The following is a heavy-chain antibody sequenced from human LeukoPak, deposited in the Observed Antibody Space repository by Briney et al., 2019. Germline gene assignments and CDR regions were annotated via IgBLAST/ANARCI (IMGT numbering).Heavy chain of an antibody. CDR3: ASKAPDSSGSPDAFDI. J-gene: IGHJ3*02. CDR1: GYTFTSYD. D-gene: IGHD3-22*01. Sequence: ASVTVSCKASGYTFTSYDINWVRQATGQGLEWMGWMNTNSGNTGYARKSQGRVTMTRNTSISTAYMELSSLRSEDTAVYYCASKAPDSSGSPDAFDIWGQGTMVTVSS. V-gene: IGHV1-8*01. CDR2: MNTNSGNT.